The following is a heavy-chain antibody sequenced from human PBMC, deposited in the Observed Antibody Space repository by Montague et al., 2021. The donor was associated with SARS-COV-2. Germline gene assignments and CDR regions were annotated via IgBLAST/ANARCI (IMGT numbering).Heavy chain of an antibody. Sequence: SETLSLTCTVSGGSIGSSSYYWGWVRQPPGKGLEWIGSIHYSGRTYYNPSLKSRVTISVDTSKSQFSLKLSSVTAADTAVYYCARLGRQQLVRLSGMDVWGQGTTVTVSS. CDR2: IHYSGRT. J-gene: IGHJ6*02. V-gene: IGHV4-39*07. D-gene: IGHD6-13*01. CDR1: GGSIGSSSYY. CDR3: ARLGRQQLVRLSGMDV.